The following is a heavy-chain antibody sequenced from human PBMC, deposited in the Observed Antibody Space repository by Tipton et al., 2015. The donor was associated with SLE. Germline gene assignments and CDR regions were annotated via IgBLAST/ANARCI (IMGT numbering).Heavy chain of an antibody. D-gene: IGHD3-22*01. CDR3: ARETLVYYYDSSGPLDY. J-gene: IGHJ4*02. CDR1: GGSISSGDYY. CDR2: IYYSGST. Sequence: LRLSCTVSGGSISSGDYYWSWIRQPPGKGLEWIGYIYYSGSTYYNPSLESRVTISVDTSKNQFSLKLSSVTAADTAVYYCARETLVYYYDSSGPLDYWGQGTLVTVSS. V-gene: IGHV4-30-4*01.